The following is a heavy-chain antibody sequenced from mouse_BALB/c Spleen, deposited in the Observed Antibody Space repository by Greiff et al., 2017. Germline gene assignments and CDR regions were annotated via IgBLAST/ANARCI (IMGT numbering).Heavy chain of an antibody. CDR1: GYTFTSYW. CDR3: ASMITTGGFAY. Sequence: VKLMESGAELAKPGASVKMSCKASGYTFTSYWMHWVKQRPGQGLEWIGYINPSTGYTEYNQKFKDKATLTADKSSSTAYMQLSSLTSEDSAVYYCASMITTGGFAYWGQGTLVTVSA. CDR2: INPSTGYT. D-gene: IGHD2-4*01. V-gene: IGHV1-7*01. J-gene: IGHJ3*01.